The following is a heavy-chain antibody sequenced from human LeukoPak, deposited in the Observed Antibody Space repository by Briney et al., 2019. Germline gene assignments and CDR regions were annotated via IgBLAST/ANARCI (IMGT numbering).Heavy chain of an antibody. J-gene: IGHJ4*02. V-gene: IGHV4-34*01. CDR2: INHSGST. CDR3: ARLVRGVIIQYYFDY. CDR1: GGSFSGYY. Sequence: PSETLSLTCAVYGGSFSGYYWSWIRQPPGKGLEWIGEINHSGSTNYNPSLKSRVTISVDTSKNQFSLKLSSVTAADTAVYYCARLVRGVIIQYYFDYWGQGTLVAVSS. D-gene: IGHD3-10*01.